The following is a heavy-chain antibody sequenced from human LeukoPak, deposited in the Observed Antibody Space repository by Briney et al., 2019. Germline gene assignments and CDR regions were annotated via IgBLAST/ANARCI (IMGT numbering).Heavy chain of an antibody. CDR2: IYYSGST. J-gene: IGHJ4*02. CDR3: ARGPTRNYFDY. CDR1: GGTISRYY. Sequence: SETLSLTCTVSGGTISRYYWSWIRQPPGKGLEWIGYIYYSGSTNYNPSLKSRVTISVDTSKNQFSLKLSSVTAADTAVYYCARGPTRNYFDYWGQGTPGHRLL. V-gene: IGHV4-59*01.